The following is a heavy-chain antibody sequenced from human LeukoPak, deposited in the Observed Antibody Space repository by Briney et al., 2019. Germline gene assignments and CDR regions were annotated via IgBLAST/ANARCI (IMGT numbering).Heavy chain of an antibody. CDR2: ISNDGGGT. Sequence: GGSLRLSCAASGFTFSSYGMSWVRQAPGKGLEWVSAISNDGGGTQYADFVEGRFTISRDNSKNTLFLQMSSLRAEDTALYYCAKGSSGYFADLWGQGTLVTVSS. CDR3: AKGSSGYFADL. D-gene: IGHD3-22*01. J-gene: IGHJ5*02. V-gene: IGHV3-23*01. CDR1: GFTFSSYG.